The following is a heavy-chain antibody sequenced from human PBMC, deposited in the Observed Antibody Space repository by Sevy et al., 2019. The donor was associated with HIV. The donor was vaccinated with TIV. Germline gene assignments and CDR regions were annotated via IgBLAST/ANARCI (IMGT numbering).Heavy chain of an antibody. CDR2: INPNSGDT. D-gene: IGHD3-3*01. CDR3: ARGVTIFGVDYYFQH. V-gene: IGHV1-2*02. Sequence: ASVKVSCKASGNTFTVYFVYWVRQAPGQGLEWMGWINPNSGDTNCAQNFQGRVTMTSDASISTAYMELSSLTSDDTAVYYCARGVTIFGVDYYFQHWGQGALVTVSS. J-gene: IGHJ1*01. CDR1: GNTFTVYF.